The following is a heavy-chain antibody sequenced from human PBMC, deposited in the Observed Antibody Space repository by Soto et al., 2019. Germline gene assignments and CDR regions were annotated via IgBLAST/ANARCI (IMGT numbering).Heavy chain of an antibody. CDR3: ATTVRIASRPVYFDN. V-gene: IGHV1-69*01. CDR2: IIPMFGTA. D-gene: IGHD6-6*01. CDR1: GGTFSRYA. J-gene: IGHJ4*02. Sequence: QVQLVQSGAEVKKPGSSVKVSCKASGGTFSRYAISWVRQAPGQGLEWMGGIIPMFGTANYAQKFKGRVTITADESTSTAHMELRSLRSEDTALYYCATTVRIASRPVYFDNWGQGILVTVSS.